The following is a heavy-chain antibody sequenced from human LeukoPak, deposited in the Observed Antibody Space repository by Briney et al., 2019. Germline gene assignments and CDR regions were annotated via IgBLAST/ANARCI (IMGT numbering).Heavy chain of an antibody. D-gene: IGHD2-8*01. CDR2: IKEDGSVT. V-gene: IGHV3-7*05. J-gene: IGHJ5*01. CDR1: GFTLSTYW. Sequence: PGGSLRLSCAASGFTLSTYWMTWVRQPPGKGLEWVAHIKEDGSVTEYSESVKGRFTVSRDNAKNSLYLQMNTLRAEDTAVYYCLRWRGHALFESWGQGTLVTVSS. CDR3: LRWRGHALFES.